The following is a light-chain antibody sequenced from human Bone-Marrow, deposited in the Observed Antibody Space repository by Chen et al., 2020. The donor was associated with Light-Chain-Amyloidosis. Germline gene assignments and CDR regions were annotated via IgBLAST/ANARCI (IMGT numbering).Light chain of an antibody. V-gene: IGLV2-14*01. CDR1: SSDISGYNF. Sequence: QSALTQPASVSGFPGQSITISCTGTSSDISGYNFVTWYQQHAGKAPKLLIYEVTNRPSGVPDRFSGSKSGNTAYLTISGLQAEDEADYYCSSYTSVSTVVFGGGTKVTVL. CDR3: SSYTSVSTVV. CDR2: EVT. J-gene: IGLJ2*01.